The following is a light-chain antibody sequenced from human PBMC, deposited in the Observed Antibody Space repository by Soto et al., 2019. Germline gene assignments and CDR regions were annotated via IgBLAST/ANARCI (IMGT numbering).Light chain of an antibody. CDR2: EVS. CDR3: QSYDSSLSGSHYG. Sequence: QSVLTQPASVSGSPGQSITISCTGTSSDVGGYNYVSWYQQHPGKAPKLMIYEVSNRPSGVSNRFSGSKSGNTASLTISGLQAEDEADYYCQSYDSSLSGSHYGFGTGTKVTV. J-gene: IGLJ1*01. V-gene: IGLV2-14*01. CDR1: SSDVGGYNY.